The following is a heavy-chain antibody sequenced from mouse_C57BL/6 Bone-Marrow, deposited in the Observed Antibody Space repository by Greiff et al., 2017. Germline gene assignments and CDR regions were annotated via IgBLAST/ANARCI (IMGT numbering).Heavy chain of an antibody. CDR1: GYTFTDYY. V-gene: IGHV1-76*01. J-gene: IGHJ3*01. Sequence: QVQLKESGAELVRPGASVKLSCKASGYTFTDYYINWVKQRPGQGLEWIARIYPGSGNTYYNEKFKGKATLTAEKSSSTAYMQLSSLTSEDSAVYFCASEGSNPFAYWGQGTLVTVSA. CDR3: ASEGSNPFAY. CDR2: IYPGSGNT. D-gene: IGHD2-5*01.